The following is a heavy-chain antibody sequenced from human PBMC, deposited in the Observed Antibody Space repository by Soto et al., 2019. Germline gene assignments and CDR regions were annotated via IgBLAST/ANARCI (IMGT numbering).Heavy chain of an antibody. J-gene: IGHJ4*02. CDR1: GGSIGGYD. Sequence: LETLCLTCSVSGGSIGGYDGSWIRQPPGKGLEWIGYIYYSGSTNYNPSLKSRVTISVDTSKNQFSLKLSSVTAADTAVYYCARYRGGSFYFDYWGQGTLVTVSS. D-gene: IGHD1-26*01. CDR3: ARYRGGSFYFDY. CDR2: IYYSGST. V-gene: IGHV4-59*01.